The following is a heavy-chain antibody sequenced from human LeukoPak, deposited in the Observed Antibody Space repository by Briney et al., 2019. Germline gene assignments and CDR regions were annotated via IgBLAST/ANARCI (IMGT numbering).Heavy chain of an antibody. CDR2: ISSSGGYI. V-gene: IGHV3-21*01. J-gene: IGHJ4*02. D-gene: IGHD5-18*01. CDR3: ARLRDTVTSASDY. Sequence: GGSLRLSCAASGFSIKSYSMTWVRQAPGKGLEWVVTISSSGGYIYYADSVKGRFTISRDTVQNSLFLQLNSLRVEDTAVYNCARLRDTVTSASDYWGQGTLVTVSS. CDR1: GFSIKSYS.